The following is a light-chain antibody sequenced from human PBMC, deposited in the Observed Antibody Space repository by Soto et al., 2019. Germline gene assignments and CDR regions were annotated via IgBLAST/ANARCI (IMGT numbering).Light chain of an antibody. CDR3: QVWDSSTV. V-gene: IGLV3-9*01. CDR2: RDS. Sequence: SYELTQPLSVSVALGQTARITCGGNNIGSKNVHWYQQKPGQAPVLVIHRDSNRPSGIPERFSGSNSGNTATLTISRAQAGDEADYYCQVWDSSTVFGGGTKLTVL. CDR1: NIGSKN. J-gene: IGLJ2*01.